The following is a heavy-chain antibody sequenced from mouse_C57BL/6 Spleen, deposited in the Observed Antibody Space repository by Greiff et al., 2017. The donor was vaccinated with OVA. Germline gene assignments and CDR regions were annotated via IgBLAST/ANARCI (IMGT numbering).Heavy chain of an antibody. V-gene: IGHV1-61*01. CDR3: AREDGSSSAWFAY. J-gene: IGHJ3*01. D-gene: IGHD1-1*01. CDR1: GYTFTSYW. Sequence: QVQLQQPGAELVRPGSSVKLSCKASGYTFTSYWMAWVKQRPGQGLEWIGNIYPSDSETHYTQKFKDKATLTVDKSSSTAYMQLSSLTSEDFAVYDCAREDGSSSAWFAYWGQGTLVTVSA. CDR2: IYPSDSET.